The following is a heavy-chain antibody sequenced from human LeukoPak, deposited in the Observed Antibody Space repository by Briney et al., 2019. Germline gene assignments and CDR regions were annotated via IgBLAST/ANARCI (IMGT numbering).Heavy chain of an antibody. J-gene: IGHJ4*02. CDR1: GFTFDDYA. D-gene: IGHD1/OR15-1a*01. CDR2: ISWNSGSI. V-gene: IGHV3-9*01. CDR3: TKGTWSNPFDY. Sequence: GGSLRLSCAASGFTFDDYAMHWVRQTPGKGLEWVSGISWNSGSIVYADSVKGRFTISRDNAKSSLYLQMNSLIAEDTALYYCTKGTWSNPFDYWGQGTLVTVSS.